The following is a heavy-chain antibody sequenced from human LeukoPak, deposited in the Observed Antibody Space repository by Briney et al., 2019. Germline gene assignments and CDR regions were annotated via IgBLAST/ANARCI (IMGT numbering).Heavy chain of an antibody. CDR3: ARVNWNDGGQGYFDY. CDR2: ISSSSSYI. Sequence: PGGSLRLSCAASGFTFSSYSMNWVRQAPGKGLEWVSSISSSSSYIYYADSVKGRFTISRDNAKNSLYLQMNSLRAEDTAVYYCARVNWNDGGQGYFDYWGQGTLVTVSS. V-gene: IGHV3-21*01. CDR1: GFTFSSYS. D-gene: IGHD1-1*01. J-gene: IGHJ4*02.